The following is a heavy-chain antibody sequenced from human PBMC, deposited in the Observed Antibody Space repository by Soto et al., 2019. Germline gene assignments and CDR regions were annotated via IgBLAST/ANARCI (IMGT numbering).Heavy chain of an antibody. D-gene: IGHD6-6*01. CDR1: GGSCIGYG. V-gene: IGHV4-34*01. CDR2: INHSGST. Sequence: SETHSLTCAVDGGSCIGYGWRWLRQQPGKGLEWIGEINHSGSTNYNPSLKSRVTISVDTSKNQFSLKRSSVTAADTAVYYCARGYSSSWYNWFDPWGQGTLVTVSS. CDR3: ARGYSSSWYNWFDP. J-gene: IGHJ5*02.